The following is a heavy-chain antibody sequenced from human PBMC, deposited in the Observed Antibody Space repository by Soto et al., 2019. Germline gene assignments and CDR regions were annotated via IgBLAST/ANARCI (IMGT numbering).Heavy chain of an antibody. Sequence: GESLKISCKGSGYHFPSFWIGWVRQVHGKGLEWVGSVYPGDYDTKYSPSLQGQVTISADTSITTAYLQWTSLKASDTAMYYCARSRRGAYSSGWYSPSGYYNYGIDVWGQGTNVTVSS. CDR2: VYPGDYDT. J-gene: IGHJ6*02. D-gene: IGHD6-19*01. V-gene: IGHV5-51*01. CDR1: GYHFPSFW. CDR3: ARSRRGAYSSGWYSPSGYYNYGIDV.